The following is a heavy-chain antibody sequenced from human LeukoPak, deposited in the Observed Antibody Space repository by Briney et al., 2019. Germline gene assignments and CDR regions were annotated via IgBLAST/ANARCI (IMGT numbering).Heavy chain of an antibody. CDR1: GFTFSSYA. CDR3: AKDHLPLLYHLEGPFDY. V-gene: IGHV3-30-3*01. CDR2: ISYDGSNK. Sequence: GRSLRLSCAASGFTFSSYAMHWVRQAPGKGLEWVAVISYDGSNKYYADSVKGRFTISRDNAKNSLYLQMNSLRAEDTALYYCAKDHLPLLYHLEGPFDYWGQGTLVTVSS. J-gene: IGHJ4*02. D-gene: IGHD2-2*02.